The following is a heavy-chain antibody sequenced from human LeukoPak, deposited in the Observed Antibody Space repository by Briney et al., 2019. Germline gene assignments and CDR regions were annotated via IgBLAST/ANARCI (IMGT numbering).Heavy chain of an antibody. J-gene: IGHJ4*02. D-gene: IGHD6-19*01. CDR1: GFTFSNSW. V-gene: IGHV3-7*03. Sequence: GGSLRLSCAASGFTFSNSWMKWVRQAPGKGLEWVASIKQDGSERYYVDSVKGRFTISRDNAKNSLYLQMNSLRAEDTAVYYCTKDSDWAIDHWGQGTLVIVSS. CDR2: IKQDGSER. CDR3: TKDSDWAIDH.